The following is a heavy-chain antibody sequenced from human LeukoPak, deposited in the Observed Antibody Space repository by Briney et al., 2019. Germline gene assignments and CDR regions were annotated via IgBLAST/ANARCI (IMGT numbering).Heavy chain of an antibody. J-gene: IGHJ4*02. CDR3: ARDLSGDSSGSPIDY. Sequence: ASVKVSCKASGYTFTSYGISWVRQAPGQGLEWMGIINPSGGSTSYAQKFQGRVTMTRDTSTSTVYMELSSLRSEDTAVHYCARDLSGDSSGSPIDYWGQGTLVTVSS. D-gene: IGHD3-22*01. V-gene: IGHV1-46*01. CDR1: GYTFTSYG. CDR2: INPSGGST.